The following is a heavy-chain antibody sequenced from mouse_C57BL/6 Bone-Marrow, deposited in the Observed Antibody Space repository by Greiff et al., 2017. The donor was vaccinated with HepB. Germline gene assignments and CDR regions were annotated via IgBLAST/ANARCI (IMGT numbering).Heavy chain of an antibody. CDR2: IYPGSGST. Sequence: QVQLKQSGAELVKPGASVKMSCKASGYTFTSYWITWVKQRPGQGLEWIGDIYPGSGSTNYNEKFKSKATLTVDTSSSTAYMQLSSLTSEDSAVYYCARRGMMTTPWYFDVWGTGTTVTVSS. J-gene: IGHJ1*03. V-gene: IGHV1-55*01. CDR1: GYTFTSYW. D-gene: IGHD2-4*01. CDR3: ARRGMMTTPWYFDV.